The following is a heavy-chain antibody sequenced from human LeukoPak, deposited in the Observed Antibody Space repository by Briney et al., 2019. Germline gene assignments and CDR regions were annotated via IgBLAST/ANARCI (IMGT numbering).Heavy chain of an antibody. CDR3: ARDLVVAATLPLGY. Sequence: ASVKVSCKASGYTFTSCFIHWVRQAPGQGLEWMGVINPSGGSTSYAQKFQGRVTMTRDTSTSTVSMELSSLRFEDTAVYYCARDLVVAATLPLGYWGQGTLVTVSS. CDR2: INPSGGST. J-gene: IGHJ4*02. V-gene: IGHV1-46*01. CDR1: GYTFTSCF. D-gene: IGHD2-15*01.